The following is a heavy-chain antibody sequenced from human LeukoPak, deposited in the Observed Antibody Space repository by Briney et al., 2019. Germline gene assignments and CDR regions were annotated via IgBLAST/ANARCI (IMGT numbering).Heavy chain of an antibody. D-gene: IGHD6-6*01. V-gene: IGHV3-7*01. CDR2: IKQDGSEK. CDR3: ASSGYSSSSGGWFDP. J-gene: IGHJ5*02. Sequence: GGSLRLSCVASGFSFSDSWMSWVRQAPGKGLEWVANIKQDGSEKYYVDSVKGRFTISRDNAKNSLYLQMNSLRAEDTAVYYCASSGYSSSSGGWFDPWGQGTLVTVSS. CDR1: GFSFSDSW.